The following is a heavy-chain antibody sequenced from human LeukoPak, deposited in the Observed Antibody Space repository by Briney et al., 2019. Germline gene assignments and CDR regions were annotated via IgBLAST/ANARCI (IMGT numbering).Heavy chain of an antibody. CDR2: TSSSDSGK. Sequence: PGGSLRLSCVVSGFTLSSYAMSWVRQAPGKGLEWVAATSSSDSGKYHADSVRGRFTISRDNSKNTVYLQMNSLRAEDAAVYYCAKDVLTGYEDAFDIWGQGTMVTVSS. V-gene: IGHV3-23*01. CDR3: AKDVLTGYEDAFDI. J-gene: IGHJ3*02. CDR1: GFTLSSYA. D-gene: IGHD3-9*01.